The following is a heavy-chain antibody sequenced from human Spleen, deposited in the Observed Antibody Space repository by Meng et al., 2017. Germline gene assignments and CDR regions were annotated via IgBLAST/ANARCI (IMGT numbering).Heavy chain of an antibody. Sequence: QVQLNKWGAGLLKPSETRSLTCSVPGGSISNYYWRWIRQPPGKGLEWIGEINHSGSTNDNPSLESRATISVDTSQNNLSLKLSSVTAADSAVYYCARGPTTMAHDFYYWGQGTLVTVSS. J-gene: IGHJ4*02. D-gene: IGHD4-11*01. CDR2: INHSGST. CDR3: ARGPTTMAHDFYY. V-gene: IGHV4-34*04. CDR1: GGSISNYY.